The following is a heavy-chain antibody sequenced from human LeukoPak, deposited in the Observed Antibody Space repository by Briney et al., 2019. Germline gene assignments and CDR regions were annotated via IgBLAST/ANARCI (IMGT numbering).Heavy chain of an antibody. CDR2: ISWNSGSI. V-gene: IGHV3-9*01. J-gene: IGHJ4*02. D-gene: IGHD1-26*01. CDR1: GFIFDDYA. Sequence: PGRSLRLSCAASGFIFDDYAMHWVRQAPGKGLEWVSRISWNSGSIGYADSVMGRFTISRDNAKNSLYLQMNSLRSEDKALYYCAKDRLPVGVLFDFWGQGTLVTVSS. CDR3: AKDRLPVGVLFDF.